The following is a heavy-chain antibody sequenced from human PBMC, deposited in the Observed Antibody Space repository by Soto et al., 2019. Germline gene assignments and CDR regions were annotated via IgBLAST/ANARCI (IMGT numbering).Heavy chain of an antibody. CDR3: ARAPYQLPRLDY. Sequence: SVKVSFKDSCYTFTSYGISWVRQAPGQGLEWMGWISAYNGNTNYAQKLQGRVTMTTDTSTSTAYMELRSLRSDDTAVYYCARAPYQLPRLDYWGQGTLVTVYS. D-gene: IGHD2-2*01. J-gene: IGHJ4*02. CDR2: ISAYNGNT. V-gene: IGHV1-18*01. CDR1: CYTFTSYG.